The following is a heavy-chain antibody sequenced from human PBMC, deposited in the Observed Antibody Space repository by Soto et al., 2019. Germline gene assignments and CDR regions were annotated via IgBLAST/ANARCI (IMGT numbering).Heavy chain of an antibody. J-gene: IGHJ6*02. CDR3: ARRTHHLAIYYYYGMDV. Sequence: QVQLQESGPGLVKPSETLSLTCTVSGGSISSYYWSWIRQSPGKGLEWIGYISFTGSTNYNPSLKSRVPMSIDASKSPASLNLSSVTAADTAVYYCARRTHHLAIYYYYGMDVWGQGTTITVSS. CDR2: ISFTGST. D-gene: IGHD2-15*01. V-gene: IGHV4-59*08. CDR1: GGSISSYY.